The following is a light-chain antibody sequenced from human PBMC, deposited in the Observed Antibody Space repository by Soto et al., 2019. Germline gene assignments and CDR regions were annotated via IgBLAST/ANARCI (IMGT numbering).Light chain of an antibody. V-gene: IGKV3-15*01. CDR1: QSVNID. Sequence: EIVMTQSPATLSVSPGASATLSCRASQSVNIDLAWYQQKPGQAPRLVIYGASTRATGFPARFSGGGSGTEFTLTISSLQSEDWAVYYCQQYNHWPRTFGQGTKVDIK. CDR3: QQYNHWPRT. J-gene: IGKJ1*01. CDR2: GAS.